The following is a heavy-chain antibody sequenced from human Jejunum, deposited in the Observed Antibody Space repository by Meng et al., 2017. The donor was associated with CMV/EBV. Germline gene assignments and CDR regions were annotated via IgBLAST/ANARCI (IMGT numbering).Heavy chain of an antibody. CDR3: AKKYTGSSDY. D-gene: IGHD1-26*01. J-gene: IGHJ4*02. Sequence: SCAGSGVSVITSNMTWVRQAPGKGLEWVSAIYSGGRTYYADSVKGRFTISRDNSKNMMYLQMNSLRAEDTAVYYCAKKYTGSSDYWGQGTLVTVSS. CDR2: IYSGGRT. V-gene: IGHV3-53*01. CDR1: GVSVITSN.